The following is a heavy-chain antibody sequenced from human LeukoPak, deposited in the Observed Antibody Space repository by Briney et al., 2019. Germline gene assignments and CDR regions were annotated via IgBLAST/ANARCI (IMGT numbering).Heavy chain of an antibody. CDR3: AIRDSSGRGEVDY. V-gene: IGHV4-59*08. J-gene: IGHJ4*02. CDR2: IYYSGST. D-gene: IGHD6-19*01. Sequence: SETLSLTCTVSGGSISSYYWSWIRQPPGKGLEWIGYIYYSGSTNYNPSLKSRVTISVDTSKNQFSLKLSSVTAADTAVYYCAIRDSSGRGEVDYWGRGTLVTVSS. CDR1: GGSISSYY.